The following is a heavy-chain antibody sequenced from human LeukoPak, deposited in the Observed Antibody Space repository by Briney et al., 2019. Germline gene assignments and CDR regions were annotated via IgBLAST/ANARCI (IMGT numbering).Heavy chain of an antibody. Sequence: PGGSLRLSCAASGFTFSSYWMSWVRQAPGKGLEWVANIKQDGSEKYYVDSVKGRFTISRDNAKNSLYLQMNSLRAEDTAVYYCARDQYYYDSSGYYYVQFDYWGQGTLVTVSS. CDR2: IKQDGSEK. D-gene: IGHD3-22*01. J-gene: IGHJ4*02. CDR1: GFTFSSYW. CDR3: ARDQYYYDSSGYYYVQFDY. V-gene: IGHV3-7*01.